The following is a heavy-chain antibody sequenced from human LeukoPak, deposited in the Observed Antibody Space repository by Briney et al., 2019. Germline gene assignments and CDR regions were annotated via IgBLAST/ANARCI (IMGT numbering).Heavy chain of an antibody. Sequence: SQTLSLTCTVSGGSISSGSYYWSWIRQPAGKGLEWIGRIYTSGSTNYNPSLKSRVTISVDTSKNQFSLTLTSVTAADTAVYYCARDASTRKFFQLWGQGTLVTVST. CDR1: GGSISSGSYY. V-gene: IGHV4-61*02. CDR3: ARDASTRKFFQL. D-gene: IGHD3-16*01. CDR2: IYTSGST. J-gene: IGHJ1*01.